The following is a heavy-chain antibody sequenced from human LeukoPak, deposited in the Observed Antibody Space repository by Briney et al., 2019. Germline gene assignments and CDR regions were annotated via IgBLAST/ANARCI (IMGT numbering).Heavy chain of an antibody. CDR2: IYHSGST. CDR1: GGSISSGGYS. CDR3: ARGDYYFDY. J-gene: IGHJ4*02. Sequence: SETLSLTCAVSGGSISSGGYSWSWIRQPPGKGLEWIGYIYHSGSTYYNPSLKSRVTISVDRSKNQFSLKLSSVTAADTAVYYCARGDYYFDYWGQGTLVTVSS. V-gene: IGHV4-30-2*01.